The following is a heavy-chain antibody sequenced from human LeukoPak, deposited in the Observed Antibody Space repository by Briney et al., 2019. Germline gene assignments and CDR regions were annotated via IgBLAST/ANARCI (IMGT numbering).Heavy chain of an antibody. CDR3: ARGSLGYYSSTSCYSSDY. D-gene: IGHD2-2*02. J-gene: IGHJ4*02. CDR1: GGSISSGSYY. Sequence: PSQTLSLTCTVSGGSISSGSYYWSSIRQPAGKGLEWIGRIYTSGSTNYNPSLKSRVTISVDTSKNQFSLKLSSVTAADTAVYYCARGSLGYYSSTSCYSSDYWGQGTLVTVSS. CDR2: IYTSGST. V-gene: IGHV4-61*02.